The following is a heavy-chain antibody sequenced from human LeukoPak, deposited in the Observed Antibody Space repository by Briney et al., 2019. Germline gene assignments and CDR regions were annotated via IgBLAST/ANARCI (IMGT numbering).Heavy chain of an antibody. CDR1: GFTFSSYE. Sequence: PGGSLRLSCAASGFTFSSYEMNWVRQAPGKGLEWVSYISSSGSTIYYADSVKGRFTISRDNAKNSLYLQMNRLRAEDTAVYYCARDGGLERGQYYYYYMDVWGKGTTVTVSS. D-gene: IGHD1-1*01. CDR2: ISSSGSTI. J-gene: IGHJ6*03. V-gene: IGHV3-48*03. CDR3: ARDGGLERGQYYYYYMDV.